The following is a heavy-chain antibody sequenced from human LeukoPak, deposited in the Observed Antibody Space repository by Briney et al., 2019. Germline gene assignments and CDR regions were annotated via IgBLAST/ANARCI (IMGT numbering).Heavy chain of an antibody. Sequence: GGSLRLSCAASGFTFSSYAMHWVRQAPGKGLEWVAVISYDGSNKYYADSVKGRFTISRDNSKNTLYLQMNSLRAEDTAVYYCARADYDYVWGSYRQYYFDYWGQGTLVTVSS. J-gene: IGHJ4*02. D-gene: IGHD3-16*02. CDR2: ISYDGSNK. V-gene: IGHV3-30*04. CDR1: GFTFSSYA. CDR3: ARADYDYVWGSYRQYYFDY.